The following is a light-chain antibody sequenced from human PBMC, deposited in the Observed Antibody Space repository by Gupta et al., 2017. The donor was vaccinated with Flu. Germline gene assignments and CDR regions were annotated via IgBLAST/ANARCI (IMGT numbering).Light chain of an antibody. CDR3: VLYLGRGIRM. V-gene: IGLV8-61*01. CDR2: RGS. Sequence: QTVVTKEPSLSVFPGGSVTLTCALNSGSVTGDNYPTWFQQTPGQTPRTLISRGSTRSSGVPDRFSGSIFGKKAALIITGAQAEDECEYYCVLYLGRGIRMFGGGTKLTVL. J-gene: IGLJ3*02. CDR1: SGSVTGDNY.